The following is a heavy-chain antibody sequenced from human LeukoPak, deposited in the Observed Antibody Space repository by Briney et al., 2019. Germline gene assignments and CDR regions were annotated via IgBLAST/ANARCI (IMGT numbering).Heavy chain of an antibody. CDR1: GFTFSSYA. J-gene: IGHJ4*02. Sequence: GRSLRLSCAASGFTFSSYAMHWVRQAPGKGLEWVAVISYDGSHKYYPDSVKGRFTISRDISRNTLYLQMNSLRAEDTAVYYCAKDPDGGDYGYFDYWGQGTLVTVSS. CDR2: ISYDGSHK. CDR3: AKDPDGGDYGYFDY. V-gene: IGHV3-30*04. D-gene: IGHD4-17*01.